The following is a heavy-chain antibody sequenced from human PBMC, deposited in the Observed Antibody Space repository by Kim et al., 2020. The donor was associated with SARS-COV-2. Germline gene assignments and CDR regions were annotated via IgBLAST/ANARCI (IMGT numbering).Heavy chain of an antibody. D-gene: IGHD6-13*01. CDR3: ARGGNSPVDY. CDR2: INHSGST. J-gene: IGHJ4*02. Sequence: SETLSLTCAVYGGSFSGYYWSWIRQPPGKGLEWIGEINHSGSTNYNPSLKSRVTISVDTSKNQFSLKLSSVTAAGTAVYYCARGGNSPVDYWGQGTLVTVSS. CDR1: GGSFSGYY. V-gene: IGHV4-34*01.